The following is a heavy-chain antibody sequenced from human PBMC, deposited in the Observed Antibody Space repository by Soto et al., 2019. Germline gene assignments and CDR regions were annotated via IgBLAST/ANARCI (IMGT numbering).Heavy chain of an antibody. CDR2: ISGSDGRT. Sequence: EVQLLESGGGLVQPGGSLRLSCAASGFTFSSYAMNWVRQAPGKGLEWFSVISGSDGRTYYAGSLKGRFTISRDNSKNTLNLQMNIMRADDTAVYYCARRSSIWYFDYCGQGTLVTVPS. CDR1: GFTFSSYA. J-gene: IGHJ4*02. D-gene: IGHD6-13*01. V-gene: IGHV3-23*01. CDR3: ARRSSIWYFDY.